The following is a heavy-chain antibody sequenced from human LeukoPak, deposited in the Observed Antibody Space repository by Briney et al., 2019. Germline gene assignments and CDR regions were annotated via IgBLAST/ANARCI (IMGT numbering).Heavy chain of an antibody. J-gene: IGHJ4*02. CDR2: LYSGGST. CDR3: ARSAWLDY. CDR1: GFTVNSNY. Sequence: GGSLRLSCAASGFTVNSNYMSWVRQAPGKELELVSVLYSGGSTFYADSVKGRFTISRHNSENTLYLQMNSLRAEDTAVYYCARSAWLDYWGQGTLVTVSS. V-gene: IGHV3-53*04.